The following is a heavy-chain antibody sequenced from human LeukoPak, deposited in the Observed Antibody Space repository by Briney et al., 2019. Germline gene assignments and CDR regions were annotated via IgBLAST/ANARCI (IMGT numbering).Heavy chain of an antibody. D-gene: IGHD3-22*01. J-gene: IGHJ3*02. V-gene: IGHV3-9*03. CDR2: ISWNSGSR. CDR3: ARKGPNYYDSSGSRVFSRLHRGVFDI. Sequence: PGRSLRLSCAASGFTFDEYAMHWVRQARGKGLEWVSGISWNSGSRGYAGSVKGRFTISRDNAKNSLYLQMNRLRAEDMALYSCARKGPNYYDSSGSRVFSRLHRGVFDIWGQGTMVTVSS. CDR1: GFTFDEYA.